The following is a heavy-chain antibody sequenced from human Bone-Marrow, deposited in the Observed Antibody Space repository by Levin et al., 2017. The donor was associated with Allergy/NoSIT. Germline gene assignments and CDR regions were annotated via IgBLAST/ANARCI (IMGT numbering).Heavy chain of an antibody. CDR3: ARDGSGSFYNGWFDP. J-gene: IGHJ5*02. V-gene: IGHV3-20*04. Sequence: GGSLRLSCAASGFTYDNYAMYWVRLAPGKGLEWVSSINWNGGRTDYADSVKGRFTISRDNAKNFLYLQMNSLRVDDTDFYYCARDGSGSFYNGWFDPWGQGTLVTVSA. CDR2: INWNGGRT. D-gene: IGHD3-10*01. CDR1: GFTYDNYA.